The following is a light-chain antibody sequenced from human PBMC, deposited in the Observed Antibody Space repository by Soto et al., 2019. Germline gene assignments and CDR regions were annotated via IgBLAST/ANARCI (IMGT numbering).Light chain of an antibody. CDR1: QGLGVW. J-gene: IGKJ4*01. CDR2: GAS. Sequence: DIQMTQSPSSVSASVGDRVTITCRASQGLGVWLGWYQQKPGKAPQLLIFGASGLQTGVPSRFSGSGSGTDFTLTISSLQPEDFATYYCQQDYSFPLTFGGATKVEIK. CDR3: QQDYSFPLT. V-gene: IGKV1-12*01.